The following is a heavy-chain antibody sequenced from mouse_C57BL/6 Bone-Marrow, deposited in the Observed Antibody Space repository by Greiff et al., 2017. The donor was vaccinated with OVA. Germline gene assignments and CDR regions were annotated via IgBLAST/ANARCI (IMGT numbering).Heavy chain of an antibody. J-gene: IGHJ2*01. CDR1: GFTFSSYA. CDR3: GREGGSSWGD. Sequence: EVHLVESGGGLVKPGGSLKLSCAASGFTFSSYAMSWVRQTPEKRLEWVATISDGGSYTYYPDNVKGRFTISRDNAKNNLYLQMSHLKSEDTAMYYCGREGGSSWGDWGHGTTLPVSS. D-gene: IGHD1-1*01. CDR2: ISDGGSYT. V-gene: IGHV5-4*01.